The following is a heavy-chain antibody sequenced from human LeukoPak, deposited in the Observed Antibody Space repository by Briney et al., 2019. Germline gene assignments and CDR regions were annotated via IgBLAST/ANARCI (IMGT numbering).Heavy chain of an antibody. CDR1: GYTFTGHY. CDR3: ARDSVRDGFAAADY. Sequence: ASVKVSCKASGYTFTGHYMHWVRQAPGQGLEWMGRINPNSGGTNYAQKFQGRVTMTRDTSISTAYMELSRLRSDDTAVYYCARDSVRDGFAAADYWGQGTLVTVSS. D-gene: IGHD5-24*01. J-gene: IGHJ4*02. V-gene: IGHV1-2*06. CDR2: INPNSGGT.